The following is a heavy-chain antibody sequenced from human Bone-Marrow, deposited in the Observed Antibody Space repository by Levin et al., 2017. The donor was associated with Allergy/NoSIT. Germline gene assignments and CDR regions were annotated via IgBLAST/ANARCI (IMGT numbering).Heavy chain of an antibody. J-gene: IGHJ3*02. V-gene: IGHV6-1*01. Sequence: SQTLSLTCAISGDSISSNGVAWNWIRQSPSRGLEWLGRTYYRSKWFNDYAVSVKSRININPDTSKNQFSLQLNSVTPDDTAVYYCARGKNSAFDIWGQGTMVTVSS. CDR2: TYYRSKWFN. CDR3: ARGKNSAFDI. D-gene: IGHD1-7*01. CDR1: GDSISSNGVA.